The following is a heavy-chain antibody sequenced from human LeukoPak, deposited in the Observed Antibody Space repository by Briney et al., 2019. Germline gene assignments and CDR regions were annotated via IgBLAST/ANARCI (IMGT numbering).Heavy chain of an antibody. J-gene: IGHJ3*02. CDR1: GYSISSGYY. Sequence: SETLSLTCAVSGYSISSGYYWGWIRQPPGKGLEWIGSIYHSGGTYYNPSLKSRVTISVDTSKNQFSLKLSSVTAADTAVYYCARHPQGYCSSTSCENDAFDIWGQGTMVTVSS. CDR3: ARHPQGYCSSTSCENDAFDI. D-gene: IGHD2-2*01. CDR2: IYHSGGT. V-gene: IGHV4-38-2*01.